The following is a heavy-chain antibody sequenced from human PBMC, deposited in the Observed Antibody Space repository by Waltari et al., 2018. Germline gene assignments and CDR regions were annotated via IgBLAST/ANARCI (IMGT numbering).Heavy chain of an antibody. D-gene: IGHD1-1*01. CDR1: GCSISSYY. J-gene: IGHJ4*02. CDR2: IYYSRCT. V-gene: IGHV4-59*01. CDR3: ARAWTGYFDY. Sequence: QVQLQESGPGLVKPSATLSLTCTVSGCSISSYYWSWIRQPPGKGLECIGYIYYSRCTNYNTTRMSRVTISVDTSKNQFPRKLSSVTAADTAGEYWARAWTGYFDYWGQGTLVTVSS.